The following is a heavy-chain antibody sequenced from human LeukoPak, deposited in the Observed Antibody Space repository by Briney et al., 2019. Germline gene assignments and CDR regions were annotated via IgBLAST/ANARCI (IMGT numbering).Heavy chain of an antibody. Sequence: GGSLRLSCVASGFTFSSSWMSWVRQAPGKGLEWVANIKQDGSEKSYVESVRGRFTISRDNAKNSLYLQLNSLRAEDTALYYCARDNPPDYWGQGTLVAVSS. CDR3: ARDNPPDY. CDR1: GFTFSSSW. V-gene: IGHV3-7*03. J-gene: IGHJ4*02. CDR2: IKQDGSEK.